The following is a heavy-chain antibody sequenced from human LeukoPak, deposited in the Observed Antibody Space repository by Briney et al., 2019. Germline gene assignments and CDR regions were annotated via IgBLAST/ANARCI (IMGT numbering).Heavy chain of an antibody. V-gene: IGHV5-51*01. Sequence: GEPLKISCKGSGYSFTNYWIGWVRQTPGKGLEWMGIINPDDSEIKYSLSLQGQVTISADKSISTAYLQWSSLKASDTAMYYCARHNNWGFDYWDRGTLLTVSS. CDR3: ARHNNWGFDY. D-gene: IGHD7-27*01. J-gene: IGHJ4*02. CDR2: INPDDSEI. CDR1: GYSFTNYW.